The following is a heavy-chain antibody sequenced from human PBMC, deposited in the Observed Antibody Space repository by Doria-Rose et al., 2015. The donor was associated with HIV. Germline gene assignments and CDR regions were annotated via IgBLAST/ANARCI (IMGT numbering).Heavy chain of an antibody. CDR1: GGSITSSSYY. D-gene: IGHD1-26*01. Sequence: QVQLQESGPGLVKPPETLSLTCSVSGGSITSSSYYWGWVRQPPGKGLEWIGSAHDSGTTYYNPSLKSRVTISLDTSKTHSSLSLSSGTAADTAVYYCARHKRSGTSDLFDYWGQGTLVTVSS. V-gene: IGHV4-39*01. CDR3: ARHKRSGTSDLFDY. CDR2: AHDSGTT. J-gene: IGHJ4*02.